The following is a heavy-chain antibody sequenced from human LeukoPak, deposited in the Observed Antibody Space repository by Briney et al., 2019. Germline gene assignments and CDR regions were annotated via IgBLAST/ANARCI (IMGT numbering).Heavy chain of an antibody. CDR2: IYYSGST. Sequence: PSETLSLTCTVSGGSISSSSYYWGWIRQPPGKGLEWIGSIYYSGSTYYNPSLKSRVTISVDTSKNQFSLKLSSVTAADTAVYYCARTPVLNLYSSGWFSADDYWGQGTLVTVSS. D-gene: IGHD6-19*01. CDR1: GGSISSSSYY. V-gene: IGHV4-39*01. CDR3: ARTPVLNLYSSGWFSADDY. J-gene: IGHJ4*02.